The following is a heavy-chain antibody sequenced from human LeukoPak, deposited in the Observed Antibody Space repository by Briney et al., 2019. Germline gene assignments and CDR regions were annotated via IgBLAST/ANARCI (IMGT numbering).Heavy chain of an antibody. CDR2: ISAYNGNT. CDR1: GYSFTSNV. CDR3: ARDRGSGSYPYYFDY. V-gene: IGHV1-18*01. Sequence: ASVKVSCKASGYSFTSNVISWVRQAPGQGLEWMGWISAYNGNTNYAQRLQGRVTMTTDTSTSTAYMELSSLRSEDTAVYYCARDRGSGSYPYYFDYWGQGTLVTVSS. J-gene: IGHJ4*02. D-gene: IGHD1-26*01.